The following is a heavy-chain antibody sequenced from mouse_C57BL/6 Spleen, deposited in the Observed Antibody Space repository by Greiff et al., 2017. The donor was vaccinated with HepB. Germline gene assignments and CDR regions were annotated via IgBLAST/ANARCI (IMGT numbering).Heavy chain of an antibody. J-gene: IGHJ3*01. D-gene: IGHD1-1*01. CDR3: AREILREWFAY. CDR2: IDPSDSYT. Sequence: QVQLQQPGAELVKPGASVKLSCKASGYTFTSYWMQWVKQRPGQGLEWIGEIDPSDSYTNYNQKFKGKATLTVDTSSSTAYMQLSSLTSEDSAVYYSAREILREWFAYWGQGTLVTVSA. CDR1: GYTFTSYW. V-gene: IGHV1-50*01.